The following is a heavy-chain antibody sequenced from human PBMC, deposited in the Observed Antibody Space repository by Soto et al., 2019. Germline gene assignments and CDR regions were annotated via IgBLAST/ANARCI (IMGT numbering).Heavy chain of an antibody. V-gene: IGHV4-30-4*08. Sequence: KSSETLSLTCTVSGDSISSDYYHWTWIRQSPGKGLEWIGYIHHSGSILYNPSLKSRVTISVDTSKNQFSLHLTSVTAADTAVYFCAREDDGGDSLAVRGQGTTVTVSS. CDR2: IHHSGSI. CDR1: GDSISSDYYH. J-gene: IGHJ6*02. D-gene: IGHD2-21*02. CDR3: AREDDGGDSLAV.